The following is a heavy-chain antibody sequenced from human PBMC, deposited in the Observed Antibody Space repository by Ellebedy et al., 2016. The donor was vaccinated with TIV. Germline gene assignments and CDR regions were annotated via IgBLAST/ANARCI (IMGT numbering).Heavy chain of an antibody. D-gene: IGHD5-12*01. V-gene: IGHV4-38-2*02. CDR1: GYFISSGHY. J-gene: IGHJ4*02. CDR2: IHHSGST. Sequence: MPSETLSLTCNVSGYFISSGHYWGWIRQAPGKGLEWIGSIHHSGSTYYNSSLESRVTISVDQSKNQFSRELSCVTAADTSVYYCARQVWAGYSGYGIYYFDYWGQGILVTVSS. CDR3: ARQVWAGYSGYGIYYFDY.